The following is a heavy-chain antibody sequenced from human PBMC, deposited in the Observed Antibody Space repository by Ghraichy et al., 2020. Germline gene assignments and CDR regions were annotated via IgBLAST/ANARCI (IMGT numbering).Heavy chain of an antibody. CDR2: INHSGST. D-gene: IGHD5-12*01. CDR1: GGSFSGYY. Sequence: SETLSLTCAVYGGSFSGYYWSWIRQPPGKGLEWIGEINHSGSTNYNPSLKSRVTISVDTSKNQFSLKLSSVTAADTAVYYCARARGGYSGYDYVRYYYYYYMDVWGKGTTVTVSS. V-gene: IGHV4-34*01. J-gene: IGHJ6*03. CDR3: ARARGGYSGYDYVRYYYYYYMDV.